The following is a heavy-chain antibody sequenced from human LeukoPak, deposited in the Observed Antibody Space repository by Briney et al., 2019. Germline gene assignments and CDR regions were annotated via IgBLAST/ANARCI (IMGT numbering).Heavy chain of an antibody. CDR3: ARGPYSSGWYYYYGMGV. J-gene: IGHJ6*02. CDR1: GCTFTSDG. CDR2: ISAYNGNT. Sequence: ASVKVSCKASGCTFTSDGISWVRQAPGQGLEWMGWISAYNGNTNYAQKLQGRVTMTTDTSTSTAYMELRSLRSDDTAVYYCARGPYSSGWYYYYGMGVWVRGTTVSVSS. D-gene: IGHD6-19*01. V-gene: IGHV1-18*01.